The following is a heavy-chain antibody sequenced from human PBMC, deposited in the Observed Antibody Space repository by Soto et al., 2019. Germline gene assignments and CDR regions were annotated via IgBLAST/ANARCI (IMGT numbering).Heavy chain of an antibody. J-gene: IGHJ5*02. D-gene: IGHD3-10*01. V-gene: IGHV4-31*03. CDR3: ARDDATMVRGCDP. CDR2: IYYSGST. CDR1: GGSISSGGYY. Sequence: SETLSLTCTVSGGSISSGGYYWSWIRQHPGKGLEWIGYIYYSGSTYYNPSLKSRVTISVDTSKNQFSLKLSSVTAADTAVYYWARDDATMVRGCDPWGQGTLVTVSS.